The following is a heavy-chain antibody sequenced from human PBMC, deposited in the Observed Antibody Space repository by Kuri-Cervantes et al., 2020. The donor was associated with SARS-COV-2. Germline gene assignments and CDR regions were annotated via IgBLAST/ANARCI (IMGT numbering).Heavy chain of an antibody. D-gene: IGHD1-26*01. CDR1: GGSISSSNW. CDR3: AGTRSNSWRNWFDP. V-gene: IGHV4-4*02. CDR2: IYHSGST. J-gene: IGHJ5*02. Sequence: GSLRLSCAVSGGSISSSNWWSWVRQPPGKGLEWIGEIYHSGSTNYNPSLKSRVTISVDTSKNQFSLKLSSVTAADTAVYYCAGTRSNSWRNWFDPWGQGTLVTVSS.